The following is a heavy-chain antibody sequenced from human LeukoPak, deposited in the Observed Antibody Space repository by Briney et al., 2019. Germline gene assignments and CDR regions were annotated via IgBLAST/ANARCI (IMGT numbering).Heavy chain of an antibody. CDR2: IYYSGST. CDR3: ARRWRSSGWWWYFDY. CDR1: GGSISSYY. V-gene: IGHV4-59*01. Sequence: SETLSLTCTVSGGSISSYYWSWIRQPPGKGLEWIGYIYYSGSTNYNPSLKSRVTISVDTSKNQFSLKLSSVTAADTAVYYCARRWRSSGWWWYFDYWGQGTLVTVSS. D-gene: IGHD6-19*01. J-gene: IGHJ4*02.